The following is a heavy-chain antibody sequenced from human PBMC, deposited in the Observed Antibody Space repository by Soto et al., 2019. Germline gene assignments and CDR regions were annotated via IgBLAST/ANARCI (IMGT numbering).Heavy chain of an antibody. CDR1: GYTFTSYA. CDR2: INAGNGNT. Sequence: QVQLVQSGAEEKKPGASVKVSCKASGYTFTSYAMHWVRQAPGQRLEWMGWINAGNGNTKYSQKFQGRVTITRDTSASTAYMELSSLRSEDTAVYYCASSYCSGGSCYDYYHGMDVWGQGTTVTVSS. D-gene: IGHD2-15*01. J-gene: IGHJ6*02. CDR3: ASSYCSGGSCYDYYHGMDV. V-gene: IGHV1-3*05.